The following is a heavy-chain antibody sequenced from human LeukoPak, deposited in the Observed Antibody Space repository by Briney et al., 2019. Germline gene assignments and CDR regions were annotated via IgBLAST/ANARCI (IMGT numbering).Heavy chain of an antibody. CDR3: ARSLFRYFDWSKPYYFDY. CDR1: GCTFSSYA. D-gene: IGHD3-9*01. Sequence: GASEKVSCKASGCTFSSYAISWVRQAPGQGLEWMGGIIPIFGTANYAQKFQGRVTITADESTSTAYMELSSLRSEDTAVYYCARSLFRYFDWSKPYYFDYWGQGTLVTVSS. CDR2: IIPIFGTA. J-gene: IGHJ4*02. V-gene: IGHV1-69*13.